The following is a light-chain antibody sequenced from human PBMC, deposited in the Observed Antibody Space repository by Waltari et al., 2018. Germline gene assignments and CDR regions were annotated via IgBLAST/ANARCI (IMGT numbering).Light chain of an antibody. Sequence: EIVLTQSPGILSLSPGERATLSCRARQSVSRSLAWYQQKPGQAPRLLIYGASSRATGIPDRFSGGGSGTDFSLTVSRLEPEDFAVYYCQHYVRLPATFGQGTKVEIK. J-gene: IGKJ1*01. V-gene: IGKV3-20*01. CDR2: GAS. CDR3: QHYVRLPAT. CDR1: QSVSRS.